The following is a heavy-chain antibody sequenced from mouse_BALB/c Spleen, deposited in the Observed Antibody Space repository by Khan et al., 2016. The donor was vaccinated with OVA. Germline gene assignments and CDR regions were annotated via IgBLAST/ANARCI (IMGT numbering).Heavy chain of an antibody. CDR1: GFSLTNYG. V-gene: IGHV2-6-1*01. Sequence: QVQLQQSGPGLVAPSQSLPITCTISGFSLTNYGVHWVRQPPGKGLEWLVVIWSDGSTTYNSALKSRLTVTKDNSKSQVFLEMNSLQTDDTAMYFGARQPYYHYNIMDYWGQGTSVTVSS. CDR3: ARQPYYHYNIMDY. J-gene: IGHJ4*01. CDR2: IWSDGST. D-gene: IGHD2-10*01.